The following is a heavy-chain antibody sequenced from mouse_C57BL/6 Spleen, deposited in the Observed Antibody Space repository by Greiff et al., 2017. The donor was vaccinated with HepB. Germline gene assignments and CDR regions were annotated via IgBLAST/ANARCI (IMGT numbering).Heavy chain of an antibody. J-gene: IGHJ1*03. D-gene: IGHD1-1*01. CDR2: IDPEDGDT. V-gene: IGHV14-1*01. CDR1: GFNIKDYY. CDR3: TPYYYGSSYEYFDV. Sequence: EVQLQQSGAELVRPGASVKLSCTASGFNIKDYYMHWVKQRLEQGLEWIGRIDPEDGDTEYAPKFQGKATMTADTSSNTAYLQLSSLTSEDTAVYYCTPYYYGSSYEYFDVWGTGTTVTVSS.